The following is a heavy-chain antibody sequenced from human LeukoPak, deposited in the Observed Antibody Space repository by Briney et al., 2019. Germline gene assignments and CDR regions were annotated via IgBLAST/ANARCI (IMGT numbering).Heavy chain of an antibody. J-gene: IGHJ4*02. D-gene: IGHD6-19*01. CDR1: GGSFSGYY. V-gene: IGHV4-34*01. CDR3: ASFSSGWYGGDY. CDR2: INHSGST. Sequence: PSETLSLTCAVYGGSFSGYYWSWIRQPPGKGLEWIGEINHSGSTNYNPSLKSRVTISVDTSKNQFSLKLSSVTAADTAVYYCASFSSGWYGGDYWGQGILVTVSS.